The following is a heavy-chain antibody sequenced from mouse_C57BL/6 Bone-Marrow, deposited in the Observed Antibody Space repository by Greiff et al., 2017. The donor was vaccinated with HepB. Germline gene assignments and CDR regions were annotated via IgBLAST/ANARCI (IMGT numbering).Heavy chain of an antibody. CDR2: IDPNSGGT. CDR1: GYTFTSYW. D-gene: IGHD2-5*01. CDR3: ANSLGSNRYYFDY. J-gene: IGHJ2*01. Sequence: VQLQQPGAELVKPGASVKLSCKASGYTFTSYWMHWVKQRPGRGLEWIGRIDPNSGGTKYNEKFKSKATLTEDKPSSTAYIQLSSLTSEDSAVYYCANSLGSNRYYFDYWGQGTTLTVSS. V-gene: IGHV1-72*01.